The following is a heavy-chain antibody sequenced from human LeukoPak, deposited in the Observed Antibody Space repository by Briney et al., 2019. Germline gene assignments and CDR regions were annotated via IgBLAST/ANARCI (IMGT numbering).Heavy chain of an antibody. J-gene: IGHJ4*02. V-gene: IGHV1-18*01. CDR2: INPYNGNT. Sequence: GASVKVSCKASGYTFISYGIIWVRQAPGQGLEWMGWINPYNGNTNYALKLHGRVTMTTDTSTSTAYMELRTLTSDDTAVYYCARAPLTFPNFDGEVIVGDYYFDYWGQGTLVTVSS. CDR3: ARAPLTFPNFDGEVIVGDYYFDY. CDR1: GYTFISYG. D-gene: IGHD3-16*02.